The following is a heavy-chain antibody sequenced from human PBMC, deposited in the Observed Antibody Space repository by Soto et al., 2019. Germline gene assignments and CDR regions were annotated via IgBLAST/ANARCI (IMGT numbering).Heavy chain of an antibody. CDR3: AATGGYSYGYVNY. J-gene: IGHJ4*02. CDR1: GGSIRSSSYY. D-gene: IGHD5-18*01. Sequence: LSLTCTVSGGSIRSSSYYWGWIRQPPGKGLEWIGSIYYSGSTYYNPSLKRRVTISVDTSKNQFSLKLSSVTAADTAVYYCAATGGYSYGYVNYWGQGTLVTVSS. CDR2: IYYSGST. V-gene: IGHV4-39*01.